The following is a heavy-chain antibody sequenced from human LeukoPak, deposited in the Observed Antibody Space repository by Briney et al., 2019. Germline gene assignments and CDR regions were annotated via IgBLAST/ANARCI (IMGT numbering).Heavy chain of an antibody. CDR1: GFTFSSYA. J-gene: IGHJ5*02. D-gene: IGHD4-17*01. Sequence: GGSLRLSCSASGFTFSSYAMHWVRQAPGKGLEYVSAISRNGSSTYYADSVKSRFTISRDNSKNTLYLQMSSLRAEETAVYYCVKDGDAYGDYVSWFDPWGQGTLVTVSS. CDR2: ISRNGSST. V-gene: IGHV3-64D*09. CDR3: VKDGDAYGDYVSWFDP.